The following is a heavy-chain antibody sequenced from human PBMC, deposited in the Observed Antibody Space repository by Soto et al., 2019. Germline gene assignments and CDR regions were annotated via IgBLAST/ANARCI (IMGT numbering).Heavy chain of an antibody. J-gene: IGHJ5*02. CDR3: AREVVRGVIIKVNWFDP. CDR2: ISAYNGNT. D-gene: IGHD3-10*01. Sequence: GASVKVSCKASGYTFTSYGISWVRQAPGQGLEWMGWISAYNGNTNYAQKLQGRVTMTTDTSTSTAYMELRSLRSDDTAVYYCAREVVRGVIIKVNWFDPWGQGTLVTVSS. CDR1: GYTFTSYG. V-gene: IGHV1-18*01.